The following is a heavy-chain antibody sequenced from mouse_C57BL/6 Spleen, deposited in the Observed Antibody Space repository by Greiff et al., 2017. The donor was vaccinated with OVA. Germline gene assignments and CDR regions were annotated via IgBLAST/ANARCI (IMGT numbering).Heavy chain of an antibody. CDR3: ARRLYYYGSSPFAY. D-gene: IGHD1-1*01. V-gene: IGHV1-22*01. J-gene: IGHJ3*01. CDR2: INPNNGGT. CDR1: GYTFTDYN. Sequence: EVQLQQSGPALVKPGASVKMSCKASGYTFTDYNMHWVKQSHGKSLEWIGYINPNNGGTSYNQKFKGKATLTVNKSSSTAYMELRSLTSEDSAVYYCARRLYYYGSSPFAYWGQGTLVTVSA.